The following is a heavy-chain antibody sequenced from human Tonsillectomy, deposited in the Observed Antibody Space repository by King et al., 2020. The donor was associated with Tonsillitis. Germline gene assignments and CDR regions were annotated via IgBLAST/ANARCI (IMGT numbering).Heavy chain of an antibody. J-gene: IGHJ3*02. CDR3: ARHGYYSSGHDGFDI. D-gene: IGHD3-22*01. V-gene: IGHV5-51*01. Sequence: VQLVESGAEVKKPGESLKISCKGSGYRFTSYWIAWVRQMPGKGLEWMGIIYPRDSDTTYSPSFQGQVTISADKSISTADLQWSSLKASDTAMYYSARHGYYSSGHDGFDIWGQGTMVTVSS. CDR1: GYRFTSYW. CDR2: IYPRDSDT.